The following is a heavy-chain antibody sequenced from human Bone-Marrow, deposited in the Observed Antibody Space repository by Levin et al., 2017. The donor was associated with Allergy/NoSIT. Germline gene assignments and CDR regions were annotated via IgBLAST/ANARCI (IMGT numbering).Heavy chain of an antibody. D-gene: IGHD6-13*01. CDR3: ARQLRAAAGDYTKNYFDY. J-gene: IGHJ4*02. Sequence: NPGESLKISCKGSGYSFTSYWIGWVRQMPGKGLEWMGIIYPGDSDTRYSPSFQGQVTISADKSISTAYLQWSSLKASDTAMYYCARQLRAAAGDYTKNYFDYWGQGTLVTVSS. V-gene: IGHV5-51*01. CDR2: IYPGDSDT. CDR1: GYSFTSYW.